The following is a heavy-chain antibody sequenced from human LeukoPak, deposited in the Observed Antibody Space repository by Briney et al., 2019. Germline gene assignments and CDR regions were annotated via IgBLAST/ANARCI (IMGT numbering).Heavy chain of an antibody. CDR1: GGSINSGSYY. D-gene: IGHD6-13*01. Sequence: SQTLSLTCTVSGGSINSGSYYWSWIRQPPGKGLEWIGCIYYSGSTNYNPSLKSRVTISVDTSKNQFSLRLSSVTAADTAVYYCARSGAYSSSWYAFNIWGQGTMVTVSS. CDR3: ARSGAYSSSWYAFNI. J-gene: IGHJ3*02. CDR2: IYYSGST. V-gene: IGHV4-61*01.